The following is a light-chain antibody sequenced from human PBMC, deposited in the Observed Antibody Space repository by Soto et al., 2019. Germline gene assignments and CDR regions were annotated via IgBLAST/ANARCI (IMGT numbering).Light chain of an antibody. Sequence: STLXXXVGDRVTITCRASQSISSWLAWYQQKPGKAPKLLIYDASSLESGVPSRFSGSGSGTEFTLTISSLQPDDFATYYCQQYNSWTLGQGTKV. CDR1: QSISSW. CDR3: QQYNSWT. V-gene: IGKV1-5*01. J-gene: IGKJ1*01. CDR2: DAS.